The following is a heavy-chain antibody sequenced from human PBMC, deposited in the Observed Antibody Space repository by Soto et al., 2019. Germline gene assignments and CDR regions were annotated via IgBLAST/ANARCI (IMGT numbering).Heavy chain of an antibody. Sequence: PGGSLRLSCAASGFTFSNAWMNWVRQAPGKGLEWVGRIKSKTDGGTTDYAAPVKGRFTISRDDSKNTLYLQMNSLKTEDTAVYYCTIQGRRTYYYDSSGPGYYFDYWGQGTLVTVSS. CDR2: IKSKTDGGTT. CDR3: TIQGRRTYYYDSSGPGYYFDY. D-gene: IGHD3-22*01. V-gene: IGHV3-15*07. J-gene: IGHJ4*02. CDR1: GFTFSNAW.